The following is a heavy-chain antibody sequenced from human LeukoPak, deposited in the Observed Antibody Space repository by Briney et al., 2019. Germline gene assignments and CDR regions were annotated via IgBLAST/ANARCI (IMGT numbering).Heavy chain of an antibody. J-gene: IGHJ6*03. D-gene: IGHD3/OR15-3a*01. Sequence: GGSLRLSCAASGFTFSSYSMNWVRQAPGKGLEWVSSISSSSSYIYYADSVKGRFTISRDNSKNTLDLEMNSLRGEDTAVYYCAKDKGLKYMDVWGKGTTVTISS. CDR2: ISSSSSYI. V-gene: IGHV3-21*01. CDR1: GFTFSSYS. CDR3: AKDKGLKYMDV.